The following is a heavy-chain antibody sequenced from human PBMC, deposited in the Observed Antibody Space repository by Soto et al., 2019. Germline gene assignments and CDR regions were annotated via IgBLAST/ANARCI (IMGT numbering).Heavy chain of an antibody. Sequence: SETLSLTCSVSGAALNSGNYYWSWIRQVPGKGLEWIGHIYVTGAVDYNPSLRDRITISRDTSERQFSLNLRLVTAADTAVYYCARLRIATNNYKWFDPWGQGTLVTVSS. CDR1: GAALNSGNYY. D-gene: IGHD1-20*01. CDR2: IYVTGAV. CDR3: ARLRIATNNYKWFDP. J-gene: IGHJ5*02. V-gene: IGHV4-31*03.